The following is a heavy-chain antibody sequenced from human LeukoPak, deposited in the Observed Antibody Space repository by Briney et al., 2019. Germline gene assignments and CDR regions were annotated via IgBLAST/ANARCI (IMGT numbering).Heavy chain of an antibody. D-gene: IGHD2-15*01. V-gene: IGHV4-38-2*01. CDR1: GYSISSNYY. CDR3: ARRRVVVVAATVPSLKRYWYFDL. Sequence: PSETLSLTCAVSGYSISSNYYWGWIRQPPGKGLEWIGGIYHSGNSYYNPALKSRVIISVDTSKNQFPLKLSSVTAADTAVYYCARRRVVVVAATVPSLKRYWYFDLWGRGTLVTVSS. J-gene: IGHJ2*01. CDR2: IYHSGNS.